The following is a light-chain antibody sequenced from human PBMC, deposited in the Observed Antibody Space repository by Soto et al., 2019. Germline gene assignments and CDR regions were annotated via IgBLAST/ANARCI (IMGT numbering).Light chain of an antibody. CDR3: QQYNSYDTWT. Sequence: DIQMTQSPSTLSASVGDRVTITCRASQSISSWSAWYQQKPGKAPKLLIYDASSLESGVPSRFSGSGSGTEFTLTISSLQPDDFATYYCQQYNSYDTWTFGQGTKVDIK. V-gene: IGKV1-5*01. J-gene: IGKJ1*01. CDR1: QSISSW. CDR2: DAS.